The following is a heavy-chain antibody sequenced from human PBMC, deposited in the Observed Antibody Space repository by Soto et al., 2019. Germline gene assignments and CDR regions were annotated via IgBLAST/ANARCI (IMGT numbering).Heavy chain of an antibody. J-gene: IGHJ6*02. CDR2: IMPVFATP. D-gene: IGHD5-18*01. CDR3: ARDTARQQLGGNYYSILDV. Sequence: QVQLMQSGAEVKKPGSSVKVSCKASGGTFSTSAISWVRQAPGEGLEWVGGIMPVFATPDYAQKFQGRVTISADESTTTAYLELTRLTTDATAVYYCARDTARQQLGGNYYSILDVWGQGTAITVSS. V-gene: IGHV1-69*12. CDR1: GGTFSTSA.